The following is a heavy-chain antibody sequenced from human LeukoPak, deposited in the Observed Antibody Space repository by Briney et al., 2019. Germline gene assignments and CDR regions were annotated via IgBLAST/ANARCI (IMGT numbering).Heavy chain of an antibody. V-gene: IGHV3-30*02. CDR1: GFTFSSYG. Sequence: PGGSLRLSCAAAGFTFSSYGMHWARQAPGKGLEWVAFIRYDGSNKYYADSVKGRFTISRDNSKNTLYLQMNSLRAEDTAVYYCAKDLGDYGDYWGQGTLVTVS. J-gene: IGHJ4*02. CDR2: IRYDGSNK. D-gene: IGHD4-17*01. CDR3: AKDLGDYGDY.